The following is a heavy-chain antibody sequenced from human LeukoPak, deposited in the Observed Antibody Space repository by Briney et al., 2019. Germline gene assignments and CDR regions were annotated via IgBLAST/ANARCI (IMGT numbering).Heavy chain of an antibody. J-gene: IGHJ4*02. V-gene: IGHV3-7*03. Sequence: GGSLRLSCAASGFTFSDYWMHWVRQAPGKGLEWVANIKQDGSAKYYVDSVKGRFTISRDNAKNSLYLQMNSLRAEDTAVYYCARRYFDSWGQGTLVTVSS. CDR2: IKQDGSAK. CDR1: GFTFSDYW. CDR3: ARRYFDS.